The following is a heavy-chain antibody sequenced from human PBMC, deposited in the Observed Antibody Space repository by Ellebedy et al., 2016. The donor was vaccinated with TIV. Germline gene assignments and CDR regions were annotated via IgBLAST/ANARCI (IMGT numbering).Heavy chain of an antibody. CDR2: ISAYNGKT. Sequence: ASVKVSCKASSYTFTAYGISWVRQAPGQGLEWMGWISAYNGKTNLAQKVQGRVTMTTDTSASTAYMDLRSLTYDDTAVYYCARDFYRYGDPIYYYGMDVWGQGTTVTVSS. J-gene: IGHJ6*02. V-gene: IGHV1-18*01. CDR3: ARDFYRYGDPIYYYGMDV. D-gene: IGHD4-17*01. CDR1: SYTFTAYG.